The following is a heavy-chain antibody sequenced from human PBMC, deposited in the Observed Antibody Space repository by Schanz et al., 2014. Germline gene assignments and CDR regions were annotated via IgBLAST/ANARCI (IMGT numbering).Heavy chain of an antibody. CDR2: INSDGTKR. Sequence: QVRLVESGGGVVQPGRSLRLSCAASGFTLSSYGMHWVRQAPGKGLEWVAFINSDGTKRFYADSVKSRFTISRDNSKNTVYLQMNSLRPGDTAVYYCAKSDAFDIWGQGTLVTVSS. J-gene: IGHJ3*02. V-gene: IGHV3-30*18. CDR1: GFTLSSYG. CDR3: AKSDAFDI.